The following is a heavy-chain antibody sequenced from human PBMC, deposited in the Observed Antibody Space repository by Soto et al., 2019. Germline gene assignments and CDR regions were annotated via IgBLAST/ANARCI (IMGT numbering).Heavy chain of an antibody. CDR3: AKSRVFIVAIVTLLCS. V-gene: IGHV3-23*01. Sequence: EVQLLESGGGLVQPGGSLTLSCATSGFTFSSYAMVWVRQAAEKGLEWVASISNNGDTAYYADSVKGRFTISRGNSENPLYLQMNGLRSDDTALYFCAKSRVFIVAIVTLLCSWGQGTQVTVSS. D-gene: IGHD5-12*01. CDR1: GFTFSSYA. J-gene: IGHJ5*02. CDR2: ISNNGDTA.